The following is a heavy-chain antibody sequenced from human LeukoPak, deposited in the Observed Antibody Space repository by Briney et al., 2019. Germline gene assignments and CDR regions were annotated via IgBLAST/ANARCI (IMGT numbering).Heavy chain of an antibody. J-gene: IGHJ4*02. CDR1: GFTVSSNY. V-gene: IGHV3-66*01. CDR2: IYGGGST. Sequence: GGSLRLSCAASGFTVSSNYMSWVRQAPGKGLEWVSVIYGGGSTYYADSVKGRFTISRDNSKNTLYLQLNSLRAEDTAVYYCARDKGDSSGYMMFDYWGQGTLVTVSS. CDR3: ARDKGDSSGYMMFDY. D-gene: IGHD3-22*01.